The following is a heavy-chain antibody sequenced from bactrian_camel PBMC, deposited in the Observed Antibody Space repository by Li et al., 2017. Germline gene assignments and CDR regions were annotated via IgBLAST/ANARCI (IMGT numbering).Heavy chain of an antibody. CDR3: AADSSSWYHYYR. D-gene: IGHD6*01. CDR2: VSSDGTT. CDR1: GYVFRACR. V-gene: IGHV3S53*01. Sequence: HVQLVESGGGSVQSGGSLKLSCAASGYVFRACRMEWYRQAPGMERELVSTVSSDGTTSYADSVKTRFTISRDKDKNTVYLQLNSLKSDDTAMYFCAADSSSWYHYYRWGRGTQVTVS. J-gene: IGHJ4*01.